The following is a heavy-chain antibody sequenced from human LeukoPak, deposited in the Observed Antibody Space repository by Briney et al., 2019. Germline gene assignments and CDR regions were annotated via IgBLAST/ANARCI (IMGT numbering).Heavy chain of an antibody. CDR3: ATSRDGYNLFDY. D-gene: IGHD5-24*01. CDR1: GGSISGSSYY. J-gene: IGHJ4*02. Sequence: SETLSLTCTVSGGSISGSSYYWGWIRQPPGKGLEWIGYIYYSGSTNYNPSLKSRVTISVDTSKNQFSLKLSSVTAADTAVYYCATSRDGYNLFDYWGQGTLVTVSS. CDR2: IYYSGST. V-gene: IGHV4-61*05.